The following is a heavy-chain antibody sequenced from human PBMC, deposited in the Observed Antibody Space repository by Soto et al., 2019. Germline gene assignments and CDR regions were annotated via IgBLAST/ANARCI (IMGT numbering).Heavy chain of an antibody. J-gene: IGHJ4*02. CDR1: GGSFSSYA. Sequence: SVKVSCKASGGSFSSYAIGWVRQAPGQGLEWMGGIIPIFGTPSYAQKFQGRVTITADESTSTAYMELSSLRSEDTAVYYCAREYRSSSGRFDNWGQGTLVTVSS. V-gene: IGHV1-69*13. D-gene: IGHD6-6*01. CDR2: IIPIFGTP. CDR3: AREYRSSSGRFDN.